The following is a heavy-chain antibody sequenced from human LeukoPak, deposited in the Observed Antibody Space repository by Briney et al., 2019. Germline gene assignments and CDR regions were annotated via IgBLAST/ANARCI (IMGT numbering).Heavy chain of an antibody. Sequence: GGSLRFSCAASGFTFSSYSMNWVRQAPGKGLEWVSYISSSSSTIYYADSVKGRFTISRDNSKNTLYLQMNSLRAEDTAVYYCATSGDYGVRWFDPWGQGTLVTVSS. CDR1: GFTFSSYS. V-gene: IGHV3-48*01. CDR2: ISSSSSTI. D-gene: IGHD4-17*01. CDR3: ATSGDYGVRWFDP. J-gene: IGHJ5*02.